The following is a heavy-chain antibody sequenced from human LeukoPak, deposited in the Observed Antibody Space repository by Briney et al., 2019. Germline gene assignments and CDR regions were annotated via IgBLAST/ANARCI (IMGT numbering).Heavy chain of an antibody. CDR2: ISNSGSST. V-gene: IGHV3-23*01. Sequence: GGSLTLSCAASGFSFSNYAISWVRQAPGKGLEWVSAISNSGSSTYYADSVKGRFTISRDNSKSTLYVQMNSLRAEDTAVYYCAKISSRSVPRHYFDNWGQGTLVTVSS. J-gene: IGHJ4*02. CDR1: GFSFSNYA. CDR3: AKISSRSVPRHYFDN.